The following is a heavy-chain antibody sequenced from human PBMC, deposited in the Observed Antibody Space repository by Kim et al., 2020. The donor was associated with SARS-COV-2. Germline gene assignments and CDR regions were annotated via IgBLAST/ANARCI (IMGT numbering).Heavy chain of an antibody. CDR1: GFTFSSYG. J-gene: IGHJ6*02. CDR3: AKDLGVVRGLYYYYYYGMDV. V-gene: IGHV3-33*06. CDR2: IWNDGNNK. Sequence: GGSLRLSCAASGFTFSSYGMHWVRQAPGKGLERVAVIWNDGNNKYYADSVKGRFTISRDNSKNTLYLQMNSLRDEDTAVYYCAKDLGVVRGLYYYYYYGMDVGGRGTTVTVCS. D-gene: IGHD3-10*01.